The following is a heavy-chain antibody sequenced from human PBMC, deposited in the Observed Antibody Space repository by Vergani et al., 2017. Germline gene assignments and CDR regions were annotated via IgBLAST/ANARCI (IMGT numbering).Heavy chain of an antibody. CDR2: IYYSGST. D-gene: IGHD3-3*01. J-gene: IGHJ5*02. CDR1: GGSVSSGSYY. V-gene: IGHV4-61*01. Sequence: QVQLQESGPGLVKPSETLSLTCTVSGGSVSSGSYYWSWIRQPPGKGLEWIGYIYYSGSTNYNPSLKSRVTISVDTSKNQFSLKLSSVTAADTAVYYCAKGPSITIFGGWNWFDPWGQGTLVTVSS. CDR3: AKGPSITIFGGWNWFDP.